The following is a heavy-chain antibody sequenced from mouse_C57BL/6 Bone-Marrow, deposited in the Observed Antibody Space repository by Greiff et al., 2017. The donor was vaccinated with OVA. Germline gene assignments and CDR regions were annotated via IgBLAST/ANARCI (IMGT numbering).Heavy chain of an antibody. J-gene: IGHJ2*01. CDR2: IDPSDSYT. CDR1: GYTFTSYW. D-gene: IGHD1-1*01. CDR3: AREGVGSSQYYFDY. V-gene: IGHV1-50*01. Sequence: VKLQQPGAELVKPGASVKLSCKASGYTFTSYWMQWVKQRPGQGLEWIGEIDPSDSYTNYNQKFKGKATLTVDTSSSTAYMQLSSLTSEDSAVYYCAREGVGSSQYYFDYWGQGTTLTVSS.